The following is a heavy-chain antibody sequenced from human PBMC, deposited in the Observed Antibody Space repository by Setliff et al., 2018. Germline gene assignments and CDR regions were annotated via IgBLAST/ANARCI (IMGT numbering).Heavy chain of an antibody. Sequence: SETLSLTCTVSGGSISSYYWSWIRQPPRKGLEWIGYIYTSGSTNYNPSLKSRVTISLDTSKNQFSLKLSSVTAADTAVYYCAREPTRTGGFYYLDVWGEGTTVTVSS. CDR1: GGSISSYY. D-gene: IGHD2-2*01. CDR3: AREPTRTGGFYYLDV. CDR2: IYTSGST. V-gene: IGHV4-4*08. J-gene: IGHJ6*03.